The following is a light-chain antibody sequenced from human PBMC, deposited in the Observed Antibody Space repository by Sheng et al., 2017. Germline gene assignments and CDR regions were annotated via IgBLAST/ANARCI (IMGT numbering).Light chain of an antibody. J-gene: IGKJ2*03. CDR1: QSLLHRNEYNY. CDR3: QQYYSSPCS. Sequence: DIVMTQSPLSLSVTPGEPASISCRSSQSLLHRNEYNYLDWYLQKPGQSPHLLIYLASNRASGVPDRFSGSGSGTEFTLTISSLQAEDVAVYYCQQYYSSPCSFGQGTKLEIK. V-gene: IGKV2-28*01. CDR2: LAS.